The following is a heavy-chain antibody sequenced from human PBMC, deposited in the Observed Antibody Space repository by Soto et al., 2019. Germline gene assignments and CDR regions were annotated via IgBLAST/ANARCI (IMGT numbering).Heavy chain of an antibody. V-gene: IGHV3-33*01. CDR2: IWYDGNNK. D-gene: IGHD2-15*01. CDR3: ARQVVVVAASSADAFDI. CDR1: GFTFSSYG. J-gene: IGHJ3*02. Sequence: QVQLEESGGGVVQPGRSLRLSCAASGFTFSSYGIHWVRQAPGKGLEWVAVIWYDGNNKYYADSVKGRFTISRDNSKNTLYLQMNSLRAEDTAVYYCARQVVVVAASSADAFDIWGQVTMVTVSS.